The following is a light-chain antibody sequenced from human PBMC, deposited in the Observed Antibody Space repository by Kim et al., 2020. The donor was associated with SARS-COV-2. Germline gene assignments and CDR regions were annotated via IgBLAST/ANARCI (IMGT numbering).Light chain of an antibody. CDR1: SSDVGGFNY. CDR3: SSYTSSSTFV. V-gene: IGLV2-14*03. Sequence: GQSINISCTGNSSDVGGFNYVSWYQHHPGKAPKLMIYDVSKRPSGVSNRFSGSKSGNAASLTISGLQAEDEADYYCSSYTSSSTFVFGTGTKVTVL. CDR2: DVS. J-gene: IGLJ1*01.